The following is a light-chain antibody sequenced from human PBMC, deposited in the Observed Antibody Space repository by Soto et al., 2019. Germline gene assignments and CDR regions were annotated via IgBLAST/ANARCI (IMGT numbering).Light chain of an antibody. Sequence: EVVLTQSPATLSLSPGERTTLSCRASQTIRSNFLTWYQQKPGQAPRLLIYTASTRDAGIPDRFSGSGSGTDCNPTISRLEPKDVAVYYCQHYDSSSGHTLGQRTKLYIK. CDR3: QHYDSSSGHT. CDR1: QTIRSNF. V-gene: IGKV3-20*01. CDR2: TAS. J-gene: IGKJ2*01.